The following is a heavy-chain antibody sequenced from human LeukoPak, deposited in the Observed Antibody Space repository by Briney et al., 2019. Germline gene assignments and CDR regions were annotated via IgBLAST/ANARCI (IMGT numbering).Heavy chain of an antibody. CDR1: GGSIRSYY. V-gene: IGHV4-59*01. D-gene: IGHD3-22*01. Sequence: SETLSLTCTVSGGSIRSYYWSWIRQPAGKGLEWIGYIHYSGSTNYNPSLKSRVTISVDTSKNQFSLKLSSVTAADTAVYYCARGGGSTDYYDSSGYFWGQGTLVTVSS. CDR2: IHYSGST. J-gene: IGHJ4*02. CDR3: ARGGGSTDYYDSSGYF.